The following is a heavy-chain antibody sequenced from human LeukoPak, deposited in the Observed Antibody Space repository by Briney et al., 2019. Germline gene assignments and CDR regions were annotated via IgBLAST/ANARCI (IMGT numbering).Heavy chain of an antibody. Sequence: SETLSLTCAVSGGSIRNSSFYWGWIRQPPGKGLEWIGSIYYSGSTYYNPSLKSRVTISVDTSKNQFSLKLSSVTAADTAVYYCARESLGYCSSTSCPKYYYYYYGMDVWGQGTTVTVSS. D-gene: IGHD2-2*01. J-gene: IGHJ6*02. CDR1: GGSIRNSSFY. CDR3: ARESLGYCSSTSCPKYYYYYYGMDV. V-gene: IGHV4-39*01. CDR2: IYYSGST.